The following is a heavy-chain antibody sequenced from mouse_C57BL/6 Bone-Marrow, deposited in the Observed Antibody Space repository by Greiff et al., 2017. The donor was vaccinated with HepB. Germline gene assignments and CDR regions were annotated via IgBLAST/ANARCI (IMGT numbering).Heavy chain of an antibody. CDR3: ARNWAHWYVDV. CDR1: GYTFTDYN. V-gene: IGHV1-18*01. CDR2: INPNNGGT. J-gene: IGHJ1*03. D-gene: IGHD4-1*01. Sequence: EVQRVESGPELVKPGASVKIPCKASGYTFTDYNMDWVKQSHGKSLEWIGDINPNNGGTIYNQKFKGKATLTVDKSSSTAYMELRSLTSEDTAVYYCARNWAHWYVDVWGTGTTVTVSS.